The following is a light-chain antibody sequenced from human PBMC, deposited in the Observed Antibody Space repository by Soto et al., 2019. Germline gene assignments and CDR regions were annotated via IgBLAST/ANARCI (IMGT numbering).Light chain of an antibody. CDR2: DVT. CDR3: SSYTSNITPVV. Sequence: QSALTQPASVSGSPGQSTTISCTGTISDVGGYNYVSWYQKHPGKAPKLLIHDVTNRPSGVSNRFSGSKSGNTASLTISGLQAEDEADYFCSSYTSNITPVVFGGGTKLTVL. CDR1: ISDVGGYNY. J-gene: IGLJ2*01. V-gene: IGLV2-14*03.